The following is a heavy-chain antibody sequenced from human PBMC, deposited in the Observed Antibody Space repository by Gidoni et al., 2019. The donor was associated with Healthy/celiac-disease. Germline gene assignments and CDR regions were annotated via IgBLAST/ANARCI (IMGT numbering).Heavy chain of an antibody. CDR2: ISSSGSTI. D-gene: IGHD2-8*01. J-gene: IGHJ4*02. CDR3: ARIPLGYCTNGVCYDDY. V-gene: IGHV3-48*03. Sequence: EVQLVESGGGLVQPGGSLRLSCAASGFTFSSYEMNWVRQAPGKGLEWVSYISSSGSTIYYADSVKGRFTISRDNAKNSLYLQMNSLRAEDTAVYYCARIPLGYCTNGVCYDDYWGQGTLVTVSS. CDR1: GFTFSSYE.